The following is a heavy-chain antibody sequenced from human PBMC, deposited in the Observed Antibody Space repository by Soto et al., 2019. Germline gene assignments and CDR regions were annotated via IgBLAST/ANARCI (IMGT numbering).Heavy chain of an antibody. CDR3: ARSRWFDP. J-gene: IGHJ5*02. V-gene: IGHV4-59*08. CDR1: GGSISSDY. CDR2: ISYSGST. Sequence: QVQLQESGPGLVKPSETLSLTCTVSGGSISSDYWSWIRQPPGKGLEWIGYISYSGSTNYNPSLQSRVTISVDTSKNQFSLKLSSVTAADTAVYYCARSRWFDPWGQGTLVTVSS.